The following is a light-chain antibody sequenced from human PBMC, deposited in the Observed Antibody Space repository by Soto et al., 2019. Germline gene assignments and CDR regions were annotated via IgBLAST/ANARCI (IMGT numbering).Light chain of an antibody. Sequence: EIVMTQSPATLSVSPGERATLSCRASQSIGSTLAWYQQKPGQAPRLLIYAASIRASDFPARFSGSRSGTEFTLTISGLQSDDFAVYFCQQYNKWPPWTFGHGTKVEIK. CDR3: QQYNKWPPWT. J-gene: IGKJ1*01. CDR1: QSIGST. V-gene: IGKV3-15*01. CDR2: AAS.